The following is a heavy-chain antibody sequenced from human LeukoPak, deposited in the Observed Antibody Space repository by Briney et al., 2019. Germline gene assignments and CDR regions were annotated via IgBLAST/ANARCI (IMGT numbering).Heavy chain of an antibody. Sequence: VASVKVSCKVSGYTLTELSMHWVRQAPGKGLEWLGGFDPEDGETIYAQKFQGRVTMTEDTSTDTAYMELSSLRSEDTAVYYCATDRVVRGVIIRWYAFDIWGQGTMVTVSS. D-gene: IGHD3-10*01. CDR3: ATDRVVRGVIIRWYAFDI. CDR2: FDPEDGET. J-gene: IGHJ3*02. V-gene: IGHV1-24*01. CDR1: GYTLTELS.